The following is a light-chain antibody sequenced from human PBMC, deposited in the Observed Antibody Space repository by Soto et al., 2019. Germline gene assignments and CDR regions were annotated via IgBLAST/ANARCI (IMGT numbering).Light chain of an antibody. Sequence: DIQMTQSPSSLSASVVDIVTISCQASQDITNYLNWYQQQSGKAPKLLIYVASNLQSGVPSRFSGSGSGTEFTLTISSLQPEDFATYYCQQAKSFPYTFGRGTKVDIK. J-gene: IGKJ2*01. CDR3: QQAKSFPYT. V-gene: IGKV1-12*01. CDR2: VAS. CDR1: QDITNY.